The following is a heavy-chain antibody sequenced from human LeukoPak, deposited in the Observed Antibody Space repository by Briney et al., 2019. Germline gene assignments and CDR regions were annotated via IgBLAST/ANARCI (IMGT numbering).Heavy chain of an antibody. CDR1: GFTFSSYA. J-gene: IGHJ4*02. CDR2: ISGSGGST. CDR3: AKGLGYCTNGVCPTPLDY. Sequence: GGSLRLSCAASGFTFSSYAMSWVRQAPGKGLEWVSAISGSGGSTYYADSVKGRFTISRDKSKNTLYLQMNSLRAEDTAVYYCAKGLGYCTNGVCPTPLDYWGQGTLVTVSS. V-gene: IGHV3-23*01. D-gene: IGHD2-8*01.